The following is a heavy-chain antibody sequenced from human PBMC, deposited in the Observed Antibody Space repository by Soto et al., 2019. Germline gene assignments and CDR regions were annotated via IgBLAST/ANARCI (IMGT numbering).Heavy chain of an antibody. D-gene: IGHD3-22*01. CDR1: GGSISSSNW. J-gene: IGHJ3*02. Sequence: SSETLSLTCAVSGGSISSSNWWSWVRQPPGKGLEWIGEIYHSGSTNYNPSLKSRVTISVDKSKNQFSLKLSSVTAADTAVYYCARGSHYYDSSGYKCLDIWGQGTMVTVS. CDR2: IYHSGST. V-gene: IGHV4-4*02. CDR3: ARGSHYYDSSGYKCLDI.